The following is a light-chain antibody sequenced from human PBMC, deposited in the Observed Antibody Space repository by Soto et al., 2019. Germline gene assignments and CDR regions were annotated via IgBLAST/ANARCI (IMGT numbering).Light chain of an antibody. CDR3: QQRSNWPPIT. V-gene: IGKV3-11*01. Sequence: EIVMTQSPGTLSVSPGERATLSCGASQSIHNYLAWYQQKPGQAPRLLIYDASNRATGIPARFSGSGSGTDFTLTISSLEPEDFAVYYCQQRSNWPPITFGQGTRLEIK. J-gene: IGKJ5*01. CDR2: DAS. CDR1: QSIHNY.